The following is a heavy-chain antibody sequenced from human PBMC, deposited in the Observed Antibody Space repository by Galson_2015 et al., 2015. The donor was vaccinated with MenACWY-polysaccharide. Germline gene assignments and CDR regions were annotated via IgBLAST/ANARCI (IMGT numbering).Heavy chain of an antibody. Sequence: SLRLSCAASGFTFSSYAMHWVRQAPGKGLEYVSAISSNGGSTYYANSVKGRFTISRDNSKNTLYLQMGSLRAEDMAVYYCARDTDYSFDYWGRGTLVTVSS. J-gene: IGHJ4*02. D-gene: IGHD4-11*01. V-gene: IGHV3-64*01. CDR1: GFTFSSYA. CDR3: ARDTDYSFDY. CDR2: ISSNGGST.